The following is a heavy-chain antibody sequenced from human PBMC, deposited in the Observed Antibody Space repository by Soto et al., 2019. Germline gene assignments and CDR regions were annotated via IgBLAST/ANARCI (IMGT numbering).Heavy chain of an antibody. Sequence: SETLSLTCTVSGGSINSSSYYWGWIRQPPGKGLEWIGRIYYSGSTYYNPSLKSRVTISVDTSKNQFSLKLSSVTAADTAVYNCARRIVIISSNYYCYYMSVRGKGTTDPGS. CDR3: ARRIVIISSNYYCYYMSV. J-gene: IGHJ6*03. CDR1: GGSINSSSYY. D-gene: IGHD3-16*01. V-gene: IGHV4-39*01. CDR2: IYYSGST.